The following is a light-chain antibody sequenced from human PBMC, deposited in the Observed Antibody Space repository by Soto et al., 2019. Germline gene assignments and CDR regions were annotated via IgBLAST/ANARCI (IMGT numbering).Light chain of an antibody. CDR1: QSIDHH. J-gene: IGKJ1*01. Sequence: DIQMTQSPSSLSASVGDRVTITCRASQSIDHHLNWYQHKPGKAPRLLMDAASRMQSGVPSRFSGSRTGTEFTLSINSLKPEDFANYYCKQSSSKTWTFGQGNRVEVK. CDR2: AAS. V-gene: IGKV1-39*01. CDR3: KQSSSKTWT.